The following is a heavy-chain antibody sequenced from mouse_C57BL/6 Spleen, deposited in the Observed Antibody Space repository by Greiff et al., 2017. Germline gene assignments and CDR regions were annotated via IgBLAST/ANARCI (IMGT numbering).Heavy chain of an antibody. CDR3: ARYYYYGSSWYFDV. V-gene: IGHV3-1*01. J-gene: IGHJ1*03. D-gene: IGHD1-1*01. CDR1: GYSITSGYD. CDR2: ISYSGST. Sequence: DVKLQESGPGMVKPSQSLSLTCTVTGYSITSGYDWHWIRHFPGNKLEWMGYISYSGSTNYNPSLKSRISITHDTSKNHFFLKLNSVTTEDTATYYCARYYYYGSSWYFDVWGTGTTVTVSS.